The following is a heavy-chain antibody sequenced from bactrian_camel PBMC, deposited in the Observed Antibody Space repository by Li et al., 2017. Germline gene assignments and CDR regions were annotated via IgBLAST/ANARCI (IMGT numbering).Heavy chain of an antibody. CDR1: GYDFNACG. Sequence: VQLVESGGGTVQTGMSLNLSCIHVGYDFNACGMGWYRQAPGKEREGVAAIDSRGGTAYADSATGRFTISISQDNAKNTLYLQMNSLKPEDTAVYYCVRNRDYGLGTESYRNVYYWGQGTQVTVS. V-gene: IGHV3S53*01. J-gene: IGHJ4*01. CDR3: VRNRDYGLGTESYRNVYY. D-gene: IGHD5*01. CDR2: IDSRGGT.